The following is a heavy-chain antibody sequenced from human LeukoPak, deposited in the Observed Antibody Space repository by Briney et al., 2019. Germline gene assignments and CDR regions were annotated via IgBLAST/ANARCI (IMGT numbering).Heavy chain of an antibody. J-gene: IGHJ4*02. D-gene: IGHD1-26*01. CDR3: ATELSGSYSQVAY. V-gene: IGHV4-59*01. Sequence: LXXTCTVXXXXXXXXXWSXXRXPPGXXLXXXXYIYYIGSTNYNPSLKSRVTISVDTSKNQFSLKLNSVTAADTAVYYCATELSGSYSQVAYWGQGTLVTVSS. CDR1: XXXXXXXX. CDR2: IYYIGST.